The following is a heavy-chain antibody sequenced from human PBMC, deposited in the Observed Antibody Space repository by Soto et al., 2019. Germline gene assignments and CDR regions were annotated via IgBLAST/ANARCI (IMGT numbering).Heavy chain of an antibody. Sequence: QITLKESGPTLVKPTQTLTLTCTFSGFSLSTGGLGVGWIRQPPGEALEWLALIYWDDDKRYSPSLRSRLTIIKDTSKNQVVLIMNNMDPVDTATYYCVHSRCGGDCLRSYSSHYYYGMDVWGQGTTVTVSS. J-gene: IGHJ6*02. D-gene: IGHD2-21*02. V-gene: IGHV2-5*02. CDR3: VHSRCGGDCLRSYSSHYYYGMDV. CDR2: IYWDDDK. CDR1: GFSLSTGGLG.